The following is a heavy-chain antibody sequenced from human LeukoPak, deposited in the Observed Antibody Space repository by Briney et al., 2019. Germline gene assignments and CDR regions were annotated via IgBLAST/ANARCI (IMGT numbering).Heavy chain of an antibody. V-gene: IGHV1-3*01. D-gene: IGHD3-10*01. CDR3: ARDRSITMVRGVISWFDP. J-gene: IGHJ5*02. CDR1: GYTFTSYA. CDR2: INAGNGNT. Sequence: ASVKVSCKASGYTFTSYAMHWVRQAPGQRLEWRGWINAGNGNTKYSQKFQGRVTITRDTSASTAYMELSSLRSEDTAVYYCARDRSITMVRGVISWFDPWGQGTLVTVSS.